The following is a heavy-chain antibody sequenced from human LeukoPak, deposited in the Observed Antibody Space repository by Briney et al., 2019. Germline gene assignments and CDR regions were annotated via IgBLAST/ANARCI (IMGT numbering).Heavy chain of an antibody. CDR3: ARDRQQLVQHGFDY. V-gene: IGHV3-23*01. Sequence: GGSLRLSCAASGFTFSSYAMSWVRQAPGKGLEWVSVISGSGGSTYYADSVKGRFTISRDNSKNTLYLQMNSLRAEDTAVYYCARDRQQLVQHGFDYWGQGTLVTVSS. D-gene: IGHD6-13*01. CDR2: ISGSGGST. CDR1: GFTFSSYA. J-gene: IGHJ4*02.